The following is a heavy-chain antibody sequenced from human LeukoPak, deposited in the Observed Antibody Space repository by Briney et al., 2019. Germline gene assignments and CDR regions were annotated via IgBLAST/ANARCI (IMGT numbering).Heavy chain of an antibody. Sequence: GGSLRLSCSASGFTFSAYFMHWVRQAPGKGLEYVSSISSNEYDTYYADSVKGRFTISRDNSKNTLFLQMSSLRAEDTAVYNCVKDLNGTWSFDYWGQGTLVTVSS. CDR1: GFTFSAYF. CDR3: VKDLNGTWSFDY. V-gene: IGHV3-64D*06. CDR2: ISSNEYDT. D-gene: IGHD2-8*01. J-gene: IGHJ4*02.